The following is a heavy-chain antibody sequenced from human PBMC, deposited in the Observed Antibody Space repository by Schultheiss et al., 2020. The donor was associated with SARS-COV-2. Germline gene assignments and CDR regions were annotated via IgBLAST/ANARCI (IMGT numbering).Heavy chain of an antibody. CDR3: AREATYYYDSSGYLAFDY. CDR2: IYYSGST. J-gene: IGHJ4*02. Sequence: SETLSLTCTVSGGSISSYYWSWIRQPPGKGLEWIGYIYYSGSTNYNPSLKSRVTISVDTSKNQFSLKLSSVTAADTAVYYCAREATYYYDSSGYLAFDYWGQGTLVTVSS. D-gene: IGHD3-22*01. V-gene: IGHV4-59*01. CDR1: GGSISSYY.